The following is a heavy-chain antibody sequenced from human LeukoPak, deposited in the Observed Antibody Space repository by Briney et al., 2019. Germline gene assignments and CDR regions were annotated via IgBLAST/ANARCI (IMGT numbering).Heavy chain of an antibody. CDR2: IKQDGSEK. Sequence: GGSLRLSCAASGFTFSSYWMSWVRQAPGKGLEWVANIKQDGSEKYYVDSVKGRFTISRDNAKNSLYMQMNSLRAEDTAVYYCARDRMATIDSFDIWGQGTMVTVSS. J-gene: IGHJ3*02. D-gene: IGHD5-24*01. CDR3: ARDRMATIDSFDI. CDR1: GFTFSSYW. V-gene: IGHV3-7*01.